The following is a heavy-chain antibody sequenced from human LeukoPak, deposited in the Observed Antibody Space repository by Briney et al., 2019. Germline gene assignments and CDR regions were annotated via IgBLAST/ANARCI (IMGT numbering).Heavy chain of an antibody. Sequence: GGSLRLSCAASGFTFSSCGMHWVRQAPGKGLEWVAVIWYDGNNKDYADSVKGRFTISRDNSKSTLYLQMNSLRAEDTAVYYCARARGRDSSGYQPYWGQGTLVTVSS. CDR2: IWYDGNNK. CDR3: ARARGRDSSGYQPY. D-gene: IGHD3-22*01. V-gene: IGHV3-33*01. J-gene: IGHJ4*02. CDR1: GFTFSSCG.